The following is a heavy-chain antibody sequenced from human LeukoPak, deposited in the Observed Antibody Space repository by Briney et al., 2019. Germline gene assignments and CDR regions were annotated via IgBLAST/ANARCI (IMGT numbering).Heavy chain of an antibody. CDR2: IKQDGSEK. Sequence: PGGSLRLSCAASGFTFSSYWMSWVRQAPGKGLEWVANIKQDGSEKYYVGSVKGRFTISRDNAKNSLYLQMNNLGAEDTAVYYCATDPASYRTSSTCDFDYWGQGTLVTVSS. V-gene: IGHV3-7*01. CDR3: ATDPASYRTSSTCDFDY. D-gene: IGHD2-8*01. CDR1: GFTFSSYW. J-gene: IGHJ4*02.